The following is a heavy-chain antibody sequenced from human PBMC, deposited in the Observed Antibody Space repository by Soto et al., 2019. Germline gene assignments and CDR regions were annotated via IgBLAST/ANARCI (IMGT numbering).Heavy chain of an antibody. D-gene: IGHD2-21*02. V-gene: IGHV2-5*02. J-gene: IGHJ6*02. CDR2: IYWDDDK. CDR3: VQSRCGGDCLSFYSSPAYIGLDV. CDR1: GFSLRSTRVA. Sequence: GSGPTLVNPTQTLTLTCTFSGFSLRSTRVAVGWIRQPPGKALEWLALIYWDDDKRYNPSLRSRLTITKDTSKKQVVLTMTNMDPVDTATYYCVQSRCGGDCLSFYSSPAYIGLDVLGQGTTVT.